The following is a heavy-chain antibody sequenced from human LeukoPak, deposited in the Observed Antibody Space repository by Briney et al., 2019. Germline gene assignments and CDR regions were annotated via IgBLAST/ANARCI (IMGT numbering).Heavy chain of an antibody. CDR1: GFTFDDYA. Sequence: GRSLRLSCAASGFTFDDYAMHWVRQAPGKGLEWVSGISWNSGSIGYADSVKGRFTISRDNAKNSLYLQMNSLRAEDTALYYCAKDTGYSSGWSVNYLDYWGQGTLVTVSS. CDR3: AKDTGYSSGWSVNYLDY. D-gene: IGHD6-19*01. J-gene: IGHJ4*02. CDR2: ISWNSGSI. V-gene: IGHV3-9*01.